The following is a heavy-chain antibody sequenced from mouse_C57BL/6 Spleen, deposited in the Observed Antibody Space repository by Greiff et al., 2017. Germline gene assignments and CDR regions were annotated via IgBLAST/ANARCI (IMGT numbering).Heavy chain of an antibody. CDR1: GYTFTDYE. V-gene: IGHV1-15*01. J-gene: IGHJ1*03. D-gene: IGHD1-1*01. CDR2: IAPETGGT. Sequence: QVQLQQSGAELVRPGASVTLSCKASGYTFTDYEMHWVKQTPVHGLEWIGAIAPETGGTAYNQKFKGKAILTADKSSSTAYMELRSLTSEDSAVYYCTRSEYYGSSYVGWYFDVWGTGTTVTVSS. CDR3: TRSEYYGSSYVGWYFDV.